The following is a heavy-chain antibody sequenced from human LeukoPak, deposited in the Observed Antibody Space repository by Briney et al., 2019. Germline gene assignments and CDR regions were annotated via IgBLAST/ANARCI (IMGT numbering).Heavy chain of an antibody. CDR1: GFTFSSYA. CDR3: ARVRSGYDSYYFDY. CDR2: ISYDGSNK. Sequence: GGSLRLSCAASGFTFSSYAMHWVRQAPGKGLEWVAVISYDGSNKYYADSVKGRFTISRDNSKNTLYLQMNSLRAEDTAVYYCARVRSGYDSYYFDYWGQGTLVTVSS. V-gene: IGHV3-30*04. J-gene: IGHJ4*02. D-gene: IGHD5-12*01.